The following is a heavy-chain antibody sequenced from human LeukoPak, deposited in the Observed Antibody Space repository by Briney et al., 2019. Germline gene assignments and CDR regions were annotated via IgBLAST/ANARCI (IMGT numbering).Heavy chain of an antibody. CDR1: GYTFSTYD. J-gene: IGHJ4*02. CDR3: ARAIRYQLLSDY. CDR2: MNPNSGNT. V-gene: IGHV1-8*03. D-gene: IGHD2-2*01. Sequence: AXVKVSCKTSGYTFSTYDINWVRQAAGQGLEGMGWMNPNSGNTVFAKKFQGRDTITRDTSITTAYLELSSLRSEDTAVYYCARAIRYQLLSDYWGQGTLVTVSS.